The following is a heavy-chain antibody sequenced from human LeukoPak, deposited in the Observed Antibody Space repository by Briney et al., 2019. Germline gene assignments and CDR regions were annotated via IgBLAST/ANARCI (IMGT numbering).Heavy chain of an antibody. Sequence: PGGSLRLSCVAFGFTFSRFYMTWVRQGPGKGLEWVANIKQDGNKKHYVDSAKGRFTISRDNAKNLLFLQMNSLRVEDTGYYFCARDTLTVNDYWGQGALVTVSS. CDR2: IKQDGNKK. V-gene: IGHV3-7*01. J-gene: IGHJ4*02. CDR3: ARDTLTVNDY. CDR1: GFTFSRFY. D-gene: IGHD1-14*01.